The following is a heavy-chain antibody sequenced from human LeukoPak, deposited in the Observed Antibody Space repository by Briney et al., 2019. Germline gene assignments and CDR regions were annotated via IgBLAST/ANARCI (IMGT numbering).Heavy chain of an antibody. D-gene: IGHD1-14*01. CDR3: MTLGNKNLGGFDY. CDR1: GFTSSNAW. V-gene: IGHV3-15*01. J-gene: IGHJ4*02. CDR2: IKSKTDGGTT. Sequence: GGSLRLSCAASGFTSSNAWMSWVRPAPGQGLERVGRIKSKTDGGTTDYPAPVKARFTISRDDSKNTLYLQMNSLKTEDTVVYYGMTLGNKNLGGFDYWGQGTLVTVSS.